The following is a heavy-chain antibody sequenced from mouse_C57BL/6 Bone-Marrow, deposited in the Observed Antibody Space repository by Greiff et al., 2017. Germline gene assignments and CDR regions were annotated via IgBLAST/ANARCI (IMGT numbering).Heavy chain of an antibody. CDR3: TLYDGYDYFDY. V-gene: IGHV14-4*01. D-gene: IGHD2-3*01. Sequence: VQLQQSGAELVRPGASVKLSCTASGFNIKDDYMHWVKQRPEQGLEWIGWIDPENGDTEYASKFQGKATITADTSSNTAYLQLSSLTSEDTAVYYCTLYDGYDYFDYWGQGTTLTVSS. J-gene: IGHJ2*01. CDR2: IDPENGDT. CDR1: GFNIKDDY.